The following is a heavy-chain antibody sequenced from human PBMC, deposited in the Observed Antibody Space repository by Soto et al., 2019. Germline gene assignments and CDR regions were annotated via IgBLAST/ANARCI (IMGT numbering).Heavy chain of an antibody. CDR1: GFTFSNYA. J-gene: IGHJ4*02. CDR2: ISDDGSNK. Sequence: QVQLVESGGGVVQTGRSLRLSCEASGFTFSNYALHWVRQAPGKGLEWVAVISDDGSNKYYADSVKGRFTISRDNSKNTLYLQMNSLRAEDTAVYYCARDRFASSWSYFDYWGQGTPVTVSS. V-gene: IGHV3-30-3*01. D-gene: IGHD6-13*01. CDR3: ARDRFASSWSYFDY.